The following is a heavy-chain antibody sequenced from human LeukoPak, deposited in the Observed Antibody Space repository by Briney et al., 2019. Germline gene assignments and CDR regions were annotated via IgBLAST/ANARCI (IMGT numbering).Heavy chain of an antibody. J-gene: IGHJ4*02. Sequence: GGSLRLSCAASGFTFSSHGMHWVRQAPGKGLEWVALIWFDGTKKYYADSVKGRFTISRDNFKNTLYLQMNSLRAEDTAVYYCAREGNYYDSSGYSFWGQGTLVTVSS. CDR2: IWFDGTKK. V-gene: IGHV3-33*01. D-gene: IGHD3-22*01. CDR1: GFTFSSHG. CDR3: AREGNYYDSSGYSF.